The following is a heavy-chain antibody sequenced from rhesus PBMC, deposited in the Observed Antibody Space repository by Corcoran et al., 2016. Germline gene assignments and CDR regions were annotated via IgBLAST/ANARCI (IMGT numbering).Heavy chain of an antibody. J-gene: IGHJ6*01. CDR1: GYTFTDYY. V-gene: IGHV1S2*01. CDR2: INPYNGNA. Sequence: QVQLVQSGAEVKKPGSSVKVSCKAYGYTFTDYYMHCVRQPPRQGLEWMGWINPYNGNAKYAQKLQGRVTMTRDTSTSTAYMELSSLRSEDTAVYYCAREVGYGLDSWGQGVVVTVSS. D-gene: IGHD1-44*01. CDR3: AREVGYGLDS.